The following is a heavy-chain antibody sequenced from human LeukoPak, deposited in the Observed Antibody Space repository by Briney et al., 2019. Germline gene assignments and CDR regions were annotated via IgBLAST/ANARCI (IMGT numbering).Heavy chain of an antibody. Sequence: GGSLRLSCAASGFTFSSYGMHWVRQAPGEGLEWVAVISYDGSNKYCADSVKGRFTISRDNSKNTLYLQMNSLRAEDTAVYYCAKGRDYGHFDYWGQGTLVTVSS. D-gene: IGHD4-17*01. CDR2: ISYDGSNK. CDR3: AKGRDYGHFDY. J-gene: IGHJ4*02. V-gene: IGHV3-30*18. CDR1: GFTFSSYG.